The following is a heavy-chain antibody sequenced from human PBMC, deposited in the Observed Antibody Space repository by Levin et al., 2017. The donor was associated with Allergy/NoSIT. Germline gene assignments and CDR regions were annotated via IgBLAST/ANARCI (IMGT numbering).Heavy chain of an antibody. V-gene: IGHV1-2*06. Sequence: ASVKVSCTASGYSFTAYYIHWFRQAPGQGLQWVGRINPTSGAADYAEKFKGRVTVTRDTSITTFYMEMRGLTSDDSAVYFCARPGAQPGMVVAGFHSWGQGTLVTVSS. CDR2: INPTSGAA. CDR1: GYSFTAYY. J-gene: IGHJ1*01. CDR3: ARPGAQPGMVVAGFHS. D-gene: IGHD6-19*01.